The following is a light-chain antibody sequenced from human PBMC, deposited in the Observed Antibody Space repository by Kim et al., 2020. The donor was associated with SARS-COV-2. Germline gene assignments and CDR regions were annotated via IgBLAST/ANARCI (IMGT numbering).Light chain of an antibody. J-gene: IGKJ4*01. CDR1: QSVSSSY. V-gene: IGKV3-20*01. Sequence: EIVLTQSPGTLSLSPGERATLSCRASQSVSSSYLAWYQHKPGQAPRLLIYGASNRATGIPDRFSGSGSGTDFTLTISRLEPEDFAVYYCQQYGSSPLTFGGGAKVEIK. CDR2: GAS. CDR3: QQYGSSPLT.